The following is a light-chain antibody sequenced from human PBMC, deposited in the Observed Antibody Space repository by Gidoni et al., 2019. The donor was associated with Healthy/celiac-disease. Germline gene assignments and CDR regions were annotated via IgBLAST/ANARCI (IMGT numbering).Light chain of an antibody. J-gene: IGKJ2*01. Sequence: DIQMTQSPSTLCASVGDRVTITCRASQSISSWLAWYQQKPGKAPKLLIYKASSLESGVPSRFSGSGSGTEFTLTISSLQPDDFATYYCQQYNSYPYTFGQRTKLEIK. CDR2: KAS. CDR1: QSISSW. CDR3: QQYNSYPYT. V-gene: IGKV1-5*03.